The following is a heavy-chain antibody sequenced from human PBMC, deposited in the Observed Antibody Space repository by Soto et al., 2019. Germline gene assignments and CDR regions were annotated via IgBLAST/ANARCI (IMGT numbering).Heavy chain of an antibody. CDR1: GFTFSNAW. D-gene: IGHD4-17*01. Sequence: EVQLVESGGGLVKPGGSLRLSCAASGFTFSNAWMNWVRQAPGKGLEWVGRIKSKTDGGTTDYAAPVKGRFTISRDDSKNTLYQQRNSVTTGDTAGYYCTTADCGDTSTRACYFDLWGRGTLVTVSS. CDR2: IKSKTDGGTT. CDR3: TTADCGDTSTRACYFDL. V-gene: IGHV3-15*07. J-gene: IGHJ2*01.